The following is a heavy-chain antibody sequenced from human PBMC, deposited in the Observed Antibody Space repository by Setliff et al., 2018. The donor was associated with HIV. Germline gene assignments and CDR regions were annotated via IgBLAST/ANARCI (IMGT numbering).Heavy chain of an antibody. Sequence: GGSLRLSCAASGFSISDFWMSWVRQAPGKGLEWVANIKEDGSEQYYMDSVKGRFTISRDNAKNSLYLQMNSLTAEDTAVYYCTTTAEAGHFDYWGQGTLVTVSS. D-gene: IGHD6-13*01. CDR2: IKEDGSEQ. CDR3: TTTAEAGHFDY. V-gene: IGHV3-7*02. CDR1: GFSISDFW. J-gene: IGHJ4*02.